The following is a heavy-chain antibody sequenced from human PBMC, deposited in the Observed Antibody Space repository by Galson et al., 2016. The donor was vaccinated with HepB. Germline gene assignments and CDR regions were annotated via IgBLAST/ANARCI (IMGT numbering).Heavy chain of an antibody. Sequence: TLSLTCTVSGGSISSLGHYWTWIRQNPEKGLQWIGYMYYSRNAHYNPSLKSRVIISIDTSKNQFSLKLSSVTAADTAVYFCARSNYHDTSRAFDIWGQGTVITVSS. D-gene: IGHD3-22*01. CDR3: ARSNYHDTSRAFDI. J-gene: IGHJ3*02. V-gene: IGHV4-31*03. CDR2: MYYSRNA. CDR1: GGSISSLGHY.